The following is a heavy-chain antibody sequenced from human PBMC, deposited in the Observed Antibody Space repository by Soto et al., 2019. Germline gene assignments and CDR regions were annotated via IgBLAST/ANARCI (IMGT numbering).Heavy chain of an antibody. J-gene: IGHJ4*02. D-gene: IGHD4-17*01. CDR2: IRSKSNSYAT. V-gene: IGHV3-73*01. CDR3: TRGYGDYVRDY. Sequence: VQLVESGGGLVQPGGSLKLSCAVSGFTFSGYAMHWVRQASGKGLEWVGRIRSKSNSYATAYAASVKGRFTISRDDSKNTAYLQMNSLKTEDTAVYYCTRGYGDYVRDYWGQGTLVTVSS. CDR1: GFTFSGYA.